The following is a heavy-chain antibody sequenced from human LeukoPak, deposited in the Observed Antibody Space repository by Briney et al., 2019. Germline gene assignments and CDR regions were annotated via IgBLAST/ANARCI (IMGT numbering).Heavy chain of an antibody. CDR3: ATDRREGFEY. CDR2: ISGSSCRA. CDR1: GFEFSTYA. Sequence: GGSLRLSWLASGFEFSTYAMNWVRQAPGKGLEVVSDISGSSCRAHYADSVTGRFTISRDNAKSYMYLQVNSLRAEDTAVYFCATDRREGFEYCGQGTLVTVSS. J-gene: IGHJ4*02. V-gene: IGHV3-23*01.